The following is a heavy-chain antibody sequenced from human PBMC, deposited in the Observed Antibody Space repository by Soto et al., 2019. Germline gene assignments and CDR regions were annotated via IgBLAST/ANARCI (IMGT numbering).Heavy chain of an antibody. J-gene: IGHJ6*02. CDR1: GFTFSSYG. D-gene: IGHD4-17*01. Sequence: QPGGSLRLSCAASGFTFSSYGMHWVRQAPGKGLEWVAVIWYDGSNKYYADSVKGRFTISRDNSKNTLYLQMNSLRAEDTAVYYCARGDKSMTTVKYYYGMDVWGQGTTVTGSS. V-gene: IGHV3-33*01. CDR3: ARGDKSMTTVKYYYGMDV. CDR2: IWYDGSNK.